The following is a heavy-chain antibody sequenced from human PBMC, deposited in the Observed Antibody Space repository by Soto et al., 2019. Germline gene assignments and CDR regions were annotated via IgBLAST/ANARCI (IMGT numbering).Heavy chain of an antibody. J-gene: IGHJ6*02. CDR1: GGSISSSNYY. Sequence: SSETLSLTYTVSGGSISSSNYYWGLIRQSPGKGLEWIGSINYSGNTYYNPSLTGRVTISVDTSQSQFSMKLTSMTAADTAVYFCVRLSGYCSGTSCYCYYVMDVWGQGTTVTVSS. CDR2: INYSGNT. CDR3: VRLSGYCSGTSCYCYYVMDV. V-gene: IGHV4-39*01. D-gene: IGHD2-2*01.